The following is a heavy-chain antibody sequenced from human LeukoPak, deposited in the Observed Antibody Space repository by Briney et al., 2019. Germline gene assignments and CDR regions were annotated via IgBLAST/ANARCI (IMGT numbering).Heavy chain of an antibody. CDR1: GGSFSGYY. D-gene: IGHD6-19*01. CDR3: AREVGIAVAR. V-gene: IGHV4-34*01. Sequence: SETLSLTCAVYGGSFSGYYWSWIRQPPGKGLEWIGEINHSGSTNYNSSLKSRVTISVDTSKNQFSLKLSSVTAADTAVYYCAREVGIAVARWGQGTLVTVSS. CDR2: INHSGST. J-gene: IGHJ4*02.